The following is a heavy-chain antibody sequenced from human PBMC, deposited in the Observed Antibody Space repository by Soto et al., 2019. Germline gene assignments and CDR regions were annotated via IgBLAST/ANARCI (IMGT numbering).Heavy chain of an antibody. CDR2: IYYSGST. D-gene: IGHD1-26*01. J-gene: IGHJ4*02. CDR1: GGSISSYY. V-gene: IGHV4-59*01. CDR3: ARVPSGSYFGLFDY. Sequence: SETLSLTXTVSGGSISSYYWSWIRQPPGKGLEWIGYIYYSGSTNYNPSLKSRVTISVDTSKNQFSLKLSSVTAADTAVYYCARVPSGSYFGLFDYWGQGTLVTVSS.